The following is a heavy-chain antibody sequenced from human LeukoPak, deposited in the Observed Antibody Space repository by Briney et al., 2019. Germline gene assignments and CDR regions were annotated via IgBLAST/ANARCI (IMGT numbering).Heavy chain of an antibody. Sequence: HSETLSLTCAVSGGSISSHYWSWIRQPPGKGLEWIGYIYYSGSANYNPSLKSRVTISVDTSKKQFSLKLRSVTAADTAVYYCARVAAGGNYFDYWGQGTLVTVSS. V-gene: IGHV4-59*11. J-gene: IGHJ4*02. D-gene: IGHD6-13*01. CDR1: GGSISSHY. CDR3: ARVAAGGNYFDY. CDR2: IYYSGSA.